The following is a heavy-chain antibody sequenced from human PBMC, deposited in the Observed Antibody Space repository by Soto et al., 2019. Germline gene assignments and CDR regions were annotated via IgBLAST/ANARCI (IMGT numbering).Heavy chain of an antibody. CDR2: ITVAGGGT. Sequence: EVQLLESGGGLVQPGGSLRLSCAASGFAFNSSAMAWVRQTPGKGLQWVSAITVAGGGTYYADSVKGRFAISRDNSKKTLYLQMNSLRAEDTALYFCAKWPPSPKMGVTSHWGQGTLVTDSS. J-gene: IGHJ4*02. CDR1: GFAFNSSA. CDR3: AKWPPSPKMGVTSH. V-gene: IGHV3-23*01. D-gene: IGHD1-26*01.